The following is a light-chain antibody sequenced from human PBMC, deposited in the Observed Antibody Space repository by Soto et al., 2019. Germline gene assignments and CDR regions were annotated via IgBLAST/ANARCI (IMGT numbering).Light chain of an antibody. CDR1: SSDVGGYNL. CDR3: CSYADGSTFV. Sequence: QSVLTQPASVSGSPGQSITISCSGTSSDVGGYNLVSWYQQHPDKAPKLIISEVSERPSGVSSRFSGSKSGNTASLTISWLQAEDEADYYCCSYADGSTFVFGGGTKLTVL. CDR2: EVS. V-gene: IGLV2-23*02. J-gene: IGLJ3*02.